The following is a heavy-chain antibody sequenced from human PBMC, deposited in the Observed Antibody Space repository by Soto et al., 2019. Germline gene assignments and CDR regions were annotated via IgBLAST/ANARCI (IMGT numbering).Heavy chain of an antibody. V-gene: IGHV1-2*04. CDR3: ARDYLPVVVAATVHYYGMDV. Sequence: GASVKVSCKASGYTFTGYYMHWVRQAPGQGLEWMGWINPNSGGTNYAQKFQGWVTMTRDTSISTAYMELSRLRSDDTAVYYCARDYLPVVVAATVHYYGMDVWGQGTTVTVSS. CDR2: INPNSGGT. D-gene: IGHD2-15*01. CDR1: GYTFTGYY. J-gene: IGHJ6*02.